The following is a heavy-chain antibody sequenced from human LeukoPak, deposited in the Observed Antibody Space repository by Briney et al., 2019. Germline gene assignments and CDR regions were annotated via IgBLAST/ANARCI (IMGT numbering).Heavy chain of an antibody. CDR3: ARDSSYYDSSGYFVAPNDY. J-gene: IGHJ4*02. CDR1: GYTFTSYG. V-gene: IGHV1-18*01. CDR2: ISAYNGNT. D-gene: IGHD3-22*01. Sequence: ASVKVSCKASGYTFTSYGISWVRQAPGQGLEWMGWISAYNGNTNYAQRLQGRVTMTTDTSTSTAYMELRSLRSDDTAVYYCARDSSYYDSSGYFVAPNDYWGQGTLVTVSS.